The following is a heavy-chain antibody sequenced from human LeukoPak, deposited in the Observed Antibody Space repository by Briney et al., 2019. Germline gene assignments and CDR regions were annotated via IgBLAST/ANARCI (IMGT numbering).Heavy chain of an antibody. CDR3: ARHGYTASHYFLDF. CDR2: IYTTGKT. V-gene: IGHV4-4*07. CDR1: SGSINSYC. D-gene: IGHD3-16*01. J-gene: IGHJ4*02. Sequence: PSETLSLTCTVTSGSINSYCWGWVRQPAGRGLEWVGRIYTTGKTDYNPSLKSRLTMSVDTSKRQFSLNLTSVTAADTAIYFCARHGYTASHYFLDFWSQGKLVTVSS.